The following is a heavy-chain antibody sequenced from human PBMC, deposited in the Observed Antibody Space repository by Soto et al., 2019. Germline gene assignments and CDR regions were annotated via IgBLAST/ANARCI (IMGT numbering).Heavy chain of an antibody. CDR3: AHPRGYGVFDAYDI. J-gene: IGHJ3*02. CDR1: GFTFSTYA. Sequence: PGGSLRLSCAASGFTFSTYAMSWVRQAPGKGLEWVSAISGSGAEMYYTDSVRGRFAISRDNSIDTLFLQMSHLKTEDTAVYYCAHPRGYGVFDAYDIRGQGTTVTVSS. V-gene: IGHV3-23*01. CDR2: ISGSGAEM. D-gene: IGHD4-17*01.